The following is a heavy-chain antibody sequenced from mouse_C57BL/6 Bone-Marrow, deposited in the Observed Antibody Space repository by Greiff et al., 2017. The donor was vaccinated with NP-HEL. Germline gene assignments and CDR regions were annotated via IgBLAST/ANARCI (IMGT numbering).Heavy chain of an antibody. CDR1: GYTFTGYW. Sequence: QVQLQQSGAELMKPGASVKLSCKATGYTFTGYWIEWVKQRPGHGLEWIGEILPGSGSTNYNEKFKGKATFTADTSSNTAYMQLSSLTTEESAIYYCARGGVITAVVATDCFDYWGQGTTLTVSS. D-gene: IGHD1-1*01. V-gene: IGHV1-9*01. CDR3: ARGGVITAVVATDCFDY. CDR2: ILPGSGST. J-gene: IGHJ2*01.